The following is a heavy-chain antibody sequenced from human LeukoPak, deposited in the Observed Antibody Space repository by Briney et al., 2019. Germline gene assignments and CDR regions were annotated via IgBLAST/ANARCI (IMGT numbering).Heavy chain of an antibody. CDR1: GDTFSSYA. D-gene: IGHD2-2*02. V-gene: IGHV1-69*04. J-gene: IGHJ4*02. Sequence: GASVKVSCKASGDTFSSYAISWVRQAPGQGLEWMGRIIPILGIANYAQKFQGRVTITADKSTSTAYMELSTLRSEDRAVFYCGRGCSSTSCYNDCGQGTLVTVSP. CDR2: IIPILGIA. CDR3: GRGCSSTSCYND.